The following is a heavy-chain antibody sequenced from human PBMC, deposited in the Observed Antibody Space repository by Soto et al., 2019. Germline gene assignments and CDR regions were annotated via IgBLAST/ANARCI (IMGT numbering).Heavy chain of an antibody. CDR2: ISWNSGSI. CDR3: RGGWATPIPWGTGYYMDV. V-gene: IGHV3-9*01. CDR1: GFTFDDYA. D-gene: IGHD6-19*01. J-gene: IGHJ6*03. Sequence: GGSLRLSCAASGFTFDDYAMHWVRQAPGKGLEWVSGISWNSGSIGYADSVKGRFTISRDNAKNSLYLQMNSLRAEDTALYYCRGGWATPIPWGTGYYMDVWGKGTTVTVSS.